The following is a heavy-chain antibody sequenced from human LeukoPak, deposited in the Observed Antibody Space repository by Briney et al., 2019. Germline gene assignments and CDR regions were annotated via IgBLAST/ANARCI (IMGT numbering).Heavy chain of an antibody. CDR2: INPSGGST. J-gene: IGHJ4*02. CDR1: GYTFASYY. Sequence: ASVKVSCKASGYTFASYYMHWVRQAPGQGLEWMGIINPSGGSTSYAQKFQGRVTMTRDMSTSTVYMELSSLRSEDTAVYYCARAIYDYGGDFDYWGQGTLVTVSS. CDR3: ARAIYDYGGDFDY. D-gene: IGHD4-23*01. V-gene: IGHV1-46*01.